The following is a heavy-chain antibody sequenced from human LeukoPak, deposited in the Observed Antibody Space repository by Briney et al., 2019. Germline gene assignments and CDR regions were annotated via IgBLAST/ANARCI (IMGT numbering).Heavy chain of an antibody. CDR3: AKDFFSMDV. J-gene: IGHJ6*03. V-gene: IGHV3-23*01. CDR1: GFTFSDSY. D-gene: IGHD2/OR15-2a*01. Sequence: GGSLRLSCAASGFTFSDSYMTWIRQAPGKGLEWVSAISGSGGSTYYADSVKGRFTISRDNSKNTLYLQMNSLRAEDTAVYYCAKDFFSMDVWGKGTTVTVSS. CDR2: ISGSGGST.